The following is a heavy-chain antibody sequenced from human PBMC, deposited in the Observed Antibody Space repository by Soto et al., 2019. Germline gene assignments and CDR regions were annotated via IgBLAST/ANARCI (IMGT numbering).Heavy chain of an antibody. Sequence: EVQLVESGGGLVQPGESLRLSCAASGFTFSSYSMNWVHQAPGKGLEWLSYISGSSGTYAHSVKGRFTISRDNAKNSLSVQMNRLTAEDTGGYYCARDQNYAFDIWGQGKMVTVSS. D-gene: IGHD1-7*01. J-gene: IGHJ3*02. CDR1: GFTFSSYS. V-gene: IGHV3-48*01. CDR3: ARDQNYAFDI. CDR2: ISGSSGT.